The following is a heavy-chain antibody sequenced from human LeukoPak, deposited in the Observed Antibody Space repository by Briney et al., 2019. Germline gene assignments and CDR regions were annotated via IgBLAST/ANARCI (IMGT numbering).Heavy chain of an antibody. CDR1: GHTFTSYD. CDR3: ARDKYSSSSDFDY. J-gene: IGHJ4*02. Sequence: ASVKVSCKASGHTFTSYDINWVRQATGQGLEWLGWISAYSGNTNYGEKFQGRITMTTETSTSTAYMELRSLRSDDTAVYYCARDKYSSSSDFDYWGQGTLVTVSS. CDR2: ISAYSGNT. D-gene: IGHD6-6*01. V-gene: IGHV1-18*01.